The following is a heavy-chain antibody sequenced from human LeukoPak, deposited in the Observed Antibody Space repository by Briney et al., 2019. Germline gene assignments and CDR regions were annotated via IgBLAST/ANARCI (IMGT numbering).Heavy chain of an antibody. CDR3: ARERVSYFDN. Sequence: PSQTLSLTCTASGDSISSGGYYWSWIRQHPGKGLEWIGYIYHSGDTYYSPSLKSRTTISVDTSKNHFSLKMTSVSAADTAVYYCARERVSYFDNWGQGTLVTVSS. CDR2: IYHSGDT. V-gene: IGHV4-31*03. J-gene: IGHJ4*02. CDR1: GDSISSGGYY.